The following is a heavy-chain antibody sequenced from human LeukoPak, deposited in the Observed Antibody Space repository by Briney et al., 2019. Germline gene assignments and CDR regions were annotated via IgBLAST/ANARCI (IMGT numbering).Heavy chain of an antibody. CDR1: GYTFTTYA. CDR2: INAGNGNT. CDR3: ARDPIGSRXPYYFDY. Sequence: ASVKVSCKASGYTFTTYAIHWVRQAPGQRLEWMGWINAGNGNTKYSQKFQARVTITRDTSASTAYMELSSLRSEDPDVYYCARDPIGSRXPYYFDYWGQGTLVTVSS. D-gene: IGHD6-13*01. V-gene: IGHV1-3*01. J-gene: IGHJ4*02.